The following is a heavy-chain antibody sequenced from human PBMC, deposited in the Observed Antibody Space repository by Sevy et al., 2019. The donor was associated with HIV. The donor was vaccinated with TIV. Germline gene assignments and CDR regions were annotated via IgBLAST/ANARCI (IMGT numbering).Heavy chain of an antibody. CDR1: GYTFTSYG. J-gene: IGHJ5*02. D-gene: IGHD3-22*01. V-gene: IGHV1-18*04. Sequence: ASVKVSCKASGYTFTSYGISWVRQAPGQGLEWMGWISAYNGNTNYAQKLQGRVTMTTDTSTSTAYMERRSLRSDDTAGYYCARQATNPYYYDSSGYGNWFDPWGQGTLVTVSS. CDR3: ARQATNPYYYDSSGYGNWFDP. CDR2: ISAYNGNT.